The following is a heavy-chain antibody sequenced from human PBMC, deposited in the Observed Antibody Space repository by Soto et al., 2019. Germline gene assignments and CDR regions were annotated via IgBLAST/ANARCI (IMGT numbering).Heavy chain of an antibody. Sequence: PGGSLRLSCAASGFTFSSYSMNWVRQAPGKGLEWVSSISSSSSYIYYADSVKGRFTISRDNAKNSLYLQMNSLRAEDTAVYYCSRVAIVATYDAFDIWGQGAMVTGSS. CDR1: GFTFSSYS. CDR3: SRVAIVATYDAFDI. D-gene: IGHD5-12*01. V-gene: IGHV3-21*01. J-gene: IGHJ3*02. CDR2: ISSSSSYI.